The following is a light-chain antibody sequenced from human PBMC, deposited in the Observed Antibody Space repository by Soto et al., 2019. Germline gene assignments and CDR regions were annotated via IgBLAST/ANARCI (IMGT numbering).Light chain of an antibody. V-gene: IGKV1-5*03. CDR2: KAS. Sequence: DIQMTQSPSTLSASVGDRVTITCRASQSISTWLAWYQQKPGKAPKLLIYKASNSESGVPSRFSGSGSGTEFTLTISSLQPDDFATYYCQQYNSYSPRYSFGQGTKLEIK. CDR1: QSISTW. CDR3: QQYNSYSPRYS. J-gene: IGKJ2*03.